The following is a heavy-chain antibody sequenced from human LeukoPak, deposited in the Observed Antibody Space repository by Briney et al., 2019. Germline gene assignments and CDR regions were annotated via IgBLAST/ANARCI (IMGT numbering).Heavy chain of an antibody. CDR3: ARLRTGQDFWSGYWYYYGMDV. CDR1: GGSISSYY. J-gene: IGHJ6*02. D-gene: IGHD3-3*01. Sequence: SETLSLTCTVSGGSISSYYWSWIRQPPGKGLEWIGYIYYSGSTNYNPSLKSRVTISVDTSKNQFSLKLSSVTAADTAVYYCARLRTGQDFWSGYWYYYGMDVWGQGTTVTVSS. V-gene: IGHV4-59*01. CDR2: IYYSGST.